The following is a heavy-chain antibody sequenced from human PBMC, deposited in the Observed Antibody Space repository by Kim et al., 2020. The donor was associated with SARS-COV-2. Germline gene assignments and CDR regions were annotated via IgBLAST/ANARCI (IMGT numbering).Heavy chain of an antibody. CDR2: ISAYNGNT. V-gene: IGHV1-18*01. D-gene: IGHD3-22*01. CDR3: ARDLPLDSSGYYYYYGMEV. J-gene: IGHJ6*02. CDR1: GYTFTSYG. Sequence: ASVKVSCKASGYTFTSYGISWVRQAPGQGLEWMGWISAYNGNTNYAQKLQGRVTMTTDTSTSTAYMELRSLRSDDTAVYYCARDLPLDSSGYYYYYGMEVWGQGTTLTVSS.